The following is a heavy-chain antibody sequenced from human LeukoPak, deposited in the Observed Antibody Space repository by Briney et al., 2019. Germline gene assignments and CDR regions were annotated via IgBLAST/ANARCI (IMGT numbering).Heavy chain of an antibody. CDR1: GGSISSSSYY. Sequence: SETLSLTCTVSGGSISSSSYYWGWIRQPPGKGLEWIGRIYYTGTTYYNPSLKSRVTISVDTSKNQFSLKLKSVTAADTAVYYCARVNSYYYYMDVWGKGTTVTVSS. CDR3: ARVNSYYYYMDV. CDR2: IYYTGTT. J-gene: IGHJ6*03. V-gene: IGHV4-39*01.